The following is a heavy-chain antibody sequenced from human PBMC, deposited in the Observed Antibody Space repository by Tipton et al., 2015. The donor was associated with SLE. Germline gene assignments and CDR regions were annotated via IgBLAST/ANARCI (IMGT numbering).Heavy chain of an antibody. Sequence: SLRLSCAASGFTFSNSDMNWVRQAPGKGLEWVSSISSAGGYIFYADSVEGRFTISRDNAENSLYLQMDSLRAEDTGVYYCARGQTPGLAAAAVFNSWGQGTLVTVSS. CDR1: GFTFSNSD. CDR3: ARGQTPGLAAAAVFNS. V-gene: IGHV3-21*01. D-gene: IGHD6-13*01. CDR2: ISSAGGYI. J-gene: IGHJ4*02.